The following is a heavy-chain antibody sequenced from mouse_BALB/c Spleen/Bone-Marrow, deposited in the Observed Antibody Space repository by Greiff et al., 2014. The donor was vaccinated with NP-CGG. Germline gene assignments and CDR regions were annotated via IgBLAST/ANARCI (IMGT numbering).Heavy chain of an antibody. CDR1: GYSITGYY. J-gene: IGHJ3*01. V-gene: IGHV1-31*01. CDR3: ARGAY. CDR2: INPYNGAT. Sequence: DVQLVESGPELVKPGVSVKISRKASGYSITGYYMHWVKQGHVKSLEWIGRINPYNGATTYSQSFKDKASLTVDESSNTAYMDLHSLTSEDSAVYYCARGAYWGQGTLVTVSA.